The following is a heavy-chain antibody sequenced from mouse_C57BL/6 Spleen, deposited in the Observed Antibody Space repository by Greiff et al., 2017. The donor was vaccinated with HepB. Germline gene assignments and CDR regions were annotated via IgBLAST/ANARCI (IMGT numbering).Heavy chain of an antibody. J-gene: IGHJ2*01. D-gene: IGHD1-1*01. CDR2: MYPGNSDT. CDR3: LYYYGSSFDY. V-gene: IGHV1-5*01. CDR1: GYTFTSYW. Sequence: VQLQQSGTVLARPGASVKMSCKTSGYTFTSYWMHWVKQRPGQGLEWIGAMYPGNSDTSYNQKFKGKAKLTAVTSASTAYMELSSLTNEDSAVYYCLYYYGSSFDYWGQGTTLTVSS.